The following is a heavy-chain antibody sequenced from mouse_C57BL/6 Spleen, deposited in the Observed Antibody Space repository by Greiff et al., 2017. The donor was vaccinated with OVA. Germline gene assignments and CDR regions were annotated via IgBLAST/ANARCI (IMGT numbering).Heavy chain of an antibody. CDR3: ARLGDYGWFAY. J-gene: IGHJ3*01. V-gene: IGHV1-80*01. CDR1: GYAFSSYW. D-gene: IGHD2-4*01. Sequence: LQESGASVKISCKASGYAFSSYWMNWVKQRPGKGLEWIGQIYPGDGDTNYNGKFKGKATLTADKSSSTAYMQLSSLTSEVSAFYFCARLGDYGWFAYWGQGTLVTVSA. CDR2: IYPGDGDT.